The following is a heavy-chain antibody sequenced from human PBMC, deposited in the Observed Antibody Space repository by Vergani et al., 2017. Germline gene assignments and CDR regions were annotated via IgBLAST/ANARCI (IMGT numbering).Heavy chain of an antibody. CDR3: VRGTSDWKGLDF. CDR2: IAPNGRKP. Sequence: EVRLVESGGGLVQPGGSVRLFCAASGFTFCGYWMHWVRQDAGRGLVSVSFIAPNGRKPDYADSVKGRFTISRDNAKNTLFLQMNRLRAEYTAIYYCVRGTSDWKGLDFWGRGTRVTVSS. V-gene: IGHV3-74*01. J-gene: IGHJ4*01. D-gene: IGHD6-19*01. CDR1: GFTFCGYW.